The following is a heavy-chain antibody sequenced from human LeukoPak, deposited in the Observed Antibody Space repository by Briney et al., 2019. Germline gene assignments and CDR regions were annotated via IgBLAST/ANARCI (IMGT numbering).Heavy chain of an antibody. V-gene: IGHV3-30-3*01. CDR3: ARESDSSSWSGFFDY. CDR2: ISYDGSNK. CDR1: GFTFSSYA. D-gene: IGHD6-13*01. Sequence: GGSLRLSCAASGFTFSSYAMHWVRQAPGKGLEWVAVISYDGSNKYYADSVKGRFTISRDNSKNTLYLQMNSLRAEDTAVYYCARESDSSSWSGFFDYWGQGTLATVSS. J-gene: IGHJ4*02.